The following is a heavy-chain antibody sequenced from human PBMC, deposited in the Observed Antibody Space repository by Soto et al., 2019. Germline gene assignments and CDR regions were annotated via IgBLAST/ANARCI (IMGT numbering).Heavy chain of an antibody. V-gene: IGHV4-61*07. D-gene: IGHD4-17*01. CDR3: ARLLRGDYSDY. J-gene: IGHJ4*02. Sequence: GSTNYNPSLKSRVTISVDTSKNQFSLKLSSVTAADTAVYYCARLLRGDYSDYWGQGTLVTVSS. CDR2: GST.